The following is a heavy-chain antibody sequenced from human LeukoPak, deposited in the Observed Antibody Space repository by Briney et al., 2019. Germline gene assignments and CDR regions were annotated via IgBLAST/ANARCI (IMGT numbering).Heavy chain of an antibody. CDR3: ARERFGDDYFDF. J-gene: IGHJ4*02. D-gene: IGHD3-16*01. CDR1: GYSFTTYW. CDR2: IYPSDSDT. Sequence: GESLKISCKGSGYSFTTYWIGWVRQMPGKGLEWMGTIYPSDSDTRYNPSFQDQVTISVDKSTYTAYLQWSTLKASDTAMYYCARERFGDDYFDFWGQGILVTVSS. V-gene: IGHV5-51*01.